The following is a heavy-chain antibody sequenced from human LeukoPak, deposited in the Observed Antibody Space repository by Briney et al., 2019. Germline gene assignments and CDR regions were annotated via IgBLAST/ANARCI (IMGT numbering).Heavy chain of an antibody. Sequence: SETLSLTCTVSGGSISTYYWSWIRQPAGKGLEWTGRMYTSGTTKYNPSLKSRVTMSVDTSNNQFSLKVSSVTAADTAVYYCARDQGSYYGVDIWGQGTTVTVSS. CDR3: ARDQGSYYGVDI. CDR2: MYTSGTT. J-gene: IGHJ6*02. CDR1: GGSISTYY. V-gene: IGHV4-4*07.